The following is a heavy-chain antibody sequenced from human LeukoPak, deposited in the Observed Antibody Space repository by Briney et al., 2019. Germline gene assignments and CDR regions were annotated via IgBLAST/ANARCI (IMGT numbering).Heavy chain of an antibody. J-gene: IGHJ4*02. Sequence: SQTLSLTCTVSGGSISSGSYYWSWIRQPAGKGLEWIGRIYTGGSTNYNPSLKSRVTISVDTSKNQFSLKLSSVTAADTAVYYCARREQEYGDIDYWGQGTLVTVSS. CDR2: IYTGGST. D-gene: IGHD4-17*01. CDR3: ARREQEYGDIDY. V-gene: IGHV4-61*02. CDR1: GGSISSGSYY.